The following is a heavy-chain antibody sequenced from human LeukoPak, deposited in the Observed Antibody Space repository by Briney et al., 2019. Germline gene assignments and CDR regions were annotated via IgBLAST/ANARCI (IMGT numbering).Heavy chain of an antibody. CDR2: ITGDGGST. J-gene: IGHJ4*02. D-gene: IGHD3-9*01. CDR3: AKWGDYDVLTGYYDSDY. V-gene: IGHV3-23*01. CDR1: GFTFSNYA. Sequence: GGSLRLSCAASGFTFSNYAMSWVRQAPGKGLEWVSAITGDGGSTYYADSVKGRFTISRDNSKNTLYLQMYSLRAEDTALYYCAKWGDYDVLTGYYDSDYWGQGTLVTVSS.